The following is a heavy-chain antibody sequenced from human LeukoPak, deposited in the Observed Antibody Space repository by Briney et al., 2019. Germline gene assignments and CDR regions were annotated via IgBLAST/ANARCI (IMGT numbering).Heavy chain of an antibody. CDR1: GGSISSGSYY. CDR3: ARDRECVGGSCEMSY. Sequence: PSQTLSLTCTVSGGSISSGSYYWSWIRQPAGKGLEWVGRIYTSGSTNYNPSLKSRVPISVDTSKNQFSLKLSSVTAADTAVYYCARDRECVGGSCEMSYWGQGTLVTVSS. D-gene: IGHD2-15*01. V-gene: IGHV4-61*02. CDR2: IYTSGST. J-gene: IGHJ4*02.